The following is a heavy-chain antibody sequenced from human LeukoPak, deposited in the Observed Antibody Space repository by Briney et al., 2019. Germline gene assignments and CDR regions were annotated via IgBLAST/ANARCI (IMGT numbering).Heavy chain of an antibody. D-gene: IGHD6-6*01. CDR2: ISWNSGSI. J-gene: IGHJ3*02. CDR3: TRSFEYNAFDI. CDR1: GFTFGDYA. Sequence: PGRSLRLSCAASGFTFGDYAMHWVRQAPGKGLEWVSGISWNSGSIGYADSVKGRFTISRDNAKNSLYLQMNSLRAEDMALYYCTRSFEYNAFDIWGQGTMVTVSS. V-gene: IGHV3-9*03.